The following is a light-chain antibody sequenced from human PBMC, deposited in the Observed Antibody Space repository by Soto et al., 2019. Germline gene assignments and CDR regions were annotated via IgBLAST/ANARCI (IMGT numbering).Light chain of an antibody. J-gene: IGLJ1*01. V-gene: IGLV2-14*01. CDR2: DVT. CDR1: SSDIGAYDY. CDR3: SSYTRSSTYV. Sequence: QSALTQPASVSGSPGQSITISCTGTSSDIGAYDYVSWFQQHPGKAPNLLIYDVTNRPSGVSNRFSGSKSGNTASLTISGLQADDEADYYCSSYTRSSTYVFGIGTKLTVL.